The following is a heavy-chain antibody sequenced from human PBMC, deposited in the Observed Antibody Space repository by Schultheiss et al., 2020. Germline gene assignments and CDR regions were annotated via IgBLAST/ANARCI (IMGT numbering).Heavy chain of an antibody. Sequence: GGSLRLSCAASGFTFRSYDMHWVRQAPGKGLEWLTYISYDGETIYYGDSVKGRFAISRDNSKNTLYLQMNSLRPEDTAVYYCAKGDNWNPHYFDYWGQGTLVTVSS. CDR2: ISYDGETI. V-gene: IGHV3-30*02. CDR1: GFTFRSYD. J-gene: IGHJ4*02. CDR3: AKGDNWNPHYFDY. D-gene: IGHD1-20*01.